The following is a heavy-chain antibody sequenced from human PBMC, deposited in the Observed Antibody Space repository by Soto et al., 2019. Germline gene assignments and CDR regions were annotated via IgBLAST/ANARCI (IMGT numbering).Heavy chain of an antibody. J-gene: IGHJ5*02. CDR1: GFTVINNY. CDR2: IYSGGGT. V-gene: IGHV3-66*01. Sequence: QLVESGGALVQPGGSLRLSCAASGFTVINNYMSWVRQAPGKGLEWVSVIYSGGGTQFADSVKGRFTISRDSSKNTVYLQMNSLRAEDTAVYYCAGGPNSNSWGFAWVQGTLVTVSS. CDR3: AGGPNSNSWGFA. D-gene: IGHD3-16*01.